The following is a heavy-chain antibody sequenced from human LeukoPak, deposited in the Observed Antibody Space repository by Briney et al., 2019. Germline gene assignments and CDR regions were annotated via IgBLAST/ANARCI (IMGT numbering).Heavy chain of an antibody. CDR3: ARGSGWYYYYYGMDV. D-gene: IGHD6-19*01. Sequence: GGSLRLSCAASGFTFSSCSMNWVRQAPGKGLEWVSSISSSSSYIYYADSVKGRFTISRDNAKNSLYLQMNSLRAEDTAVYYCARGSGWYYYYYGMDVWGQGTTVTVSS. CDR2: ISSSSSYI. J-gene: IGHJ6*02. CDR1: GFTFSSCS. V-gene: IGHV3-21*01.